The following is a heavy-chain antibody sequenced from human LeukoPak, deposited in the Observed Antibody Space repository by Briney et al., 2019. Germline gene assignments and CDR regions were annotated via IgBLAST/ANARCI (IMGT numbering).Heavy chain of an antibody. CDR2: INHSGST. V-gene: IGHV4-34*01. CDR3: ARDYYGSGSYYFDY. CDR1: GGSFSGYY. J-gene: IGHJ4*02. D-gene: IGHD3-10*01. Sequence: PSETLSLTCAVYGGSFSGYYWSWIRQPPGKGLEWIGEINHSGSTNYNPSLKSRVTISVDTSKNQFSLKLSSVTAADTAVYYCARDYYGSGSYYFDYWGQGTLVTVSS.